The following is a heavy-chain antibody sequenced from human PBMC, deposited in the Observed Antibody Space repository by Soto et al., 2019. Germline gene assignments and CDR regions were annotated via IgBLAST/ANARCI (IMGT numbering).Heavy chain of an antibody. CDR1: GYTFTGYY. CDR2: INPNSGGT. D-gene: IGHD3-22*01. J-gene: IGHJ4*02. V-gene: IGHV1-2*04. CDR3: ARGAAGYYDSSGSTYYFDY. Sequence: ASVKVSCKASGYTFTGYYMHWVRQAPGQGLEWRGRINPNSGGTNYAQKFQGWVTMTRDTSISTAYMELSRLRSDDTAVYYCARGAAGYYDSSGSTYYFDYWGQGTLVTSPQ.